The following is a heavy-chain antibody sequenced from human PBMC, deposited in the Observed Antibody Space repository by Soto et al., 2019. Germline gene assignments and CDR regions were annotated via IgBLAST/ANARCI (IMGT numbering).Heavy chain of an antibody. V-gene: IGHV3-30*18. CDR2: ISYDGSNK. Sequence: QVQLVESGGGVVQPGRSLRLSCAASGFTFSSYGMHWVRQAPGKGLEWVAVISYDGSNKYYADSVKGRFTISRDNSKNTRYLQMNSLRARDTAVYYGAKGGGSSWYAGGDYWGQGTLVTVSS. D-gene: IGHD6-13*01. CDR3: AKGGGSSWYAGGDY. CDR1: GFTFSSYG. J-gene: IGHJ4*02.